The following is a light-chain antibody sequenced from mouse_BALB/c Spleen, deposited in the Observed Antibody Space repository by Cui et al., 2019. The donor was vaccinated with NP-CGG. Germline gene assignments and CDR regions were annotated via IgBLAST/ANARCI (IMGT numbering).Light chain of an antibody. CDR1: TGAVTTSNY. CDR3: ALWYYNHWV. Sequence: HAVVTQESSLTTSPGETVTLTCRSSTGAVTTSNYANWVQEKPDHLFTGLIGGTNNRAPGIPARFSGSLIGDKAALTITGAQTEDEAIYFCALWYYNHWVFGGGTKLTVL. J-gene: IGLJ1*01. V-gene: IGLV1*01. CDR2: GTN.